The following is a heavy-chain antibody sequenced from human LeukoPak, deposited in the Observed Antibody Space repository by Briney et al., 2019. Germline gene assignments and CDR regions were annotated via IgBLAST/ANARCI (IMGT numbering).Heavy chain of an antibody. CDR1: GYTFTSYD. CDR2: MNPNSGNT. J-gene: IGHJ4*02. D-gene: IGHD2-2*02. Sequence: ASVKVSCEASGYTFTSYDINWVRQATGQGLEWMGWMNPNSGNTGYAQKFQGRVTMTRNTSISTAYMELSSLRSEDTAVYYCAREARDCSSTSCYTQHIDYWGQGTLVTVSS. V-gene: IGHV1-8*01. CDR3: AREARDCSSTSCYTQHIDY.